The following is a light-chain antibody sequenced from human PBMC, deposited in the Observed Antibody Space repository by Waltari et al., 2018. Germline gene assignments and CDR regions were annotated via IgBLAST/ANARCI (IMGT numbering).Light chain of an antibody. CDR3: QQRHTWPRT. J-gene: IGKJ1*01. Sequence: EIVLTQSPAILSLSPGDRATLSCRASESVGDSLAWYQQKPGQSPRRLIYDASHRATGIPARFSASGTGTDFTLAISSLEPEDFAVYVCQQRHTWPRTFGQGAKVEIK. CDR1: ESVGDS. V-gene: IGKV3-11*01. CDR2: DAS.